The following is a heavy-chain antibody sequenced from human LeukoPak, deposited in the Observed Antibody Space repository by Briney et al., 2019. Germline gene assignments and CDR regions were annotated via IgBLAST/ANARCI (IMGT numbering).Heavy chain of an antibody. D-gene: IGHD3-9*01. CDR1: GYTFTSYY. CDR3: AREGTELRYFDWLPPYYYYYYMDV. J-gene: IGHJ6*03. Sequence: ASVKVSCKASGYTFTSYYMHWVRQAPGQGLEWMGIINPSGGSTSYAQKFQGRVTMTRDTSTSTVYMELSSLRSEDTAVYYCAREGTELRYFDWLPPYYYYYYMDVWGKGTTVTISS. CDR2: INPSGGST. V-gene: IGHV1-46*01.